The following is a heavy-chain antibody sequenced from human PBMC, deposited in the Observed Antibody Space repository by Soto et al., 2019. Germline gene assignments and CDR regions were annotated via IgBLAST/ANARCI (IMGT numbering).Heavy chain of an antibody. CDR1: GYSFTYYK. Sequence: ASVKVSCKTSGYSFTYYKLHWVRQAPGQGLEWMGWVDPNGGGSNSAQKFQGSVTMTWDTSITTAYLDLTRLTTNDTATYFCATWVDYGDFEGFDFWGQGTLVPSPQ. CDR2: VDPNGGGS. V-gene: IGHV1-2*04. CDR3: ATWVDYGDFEGFDF. J-gene: IGHJ4*02. D-gene: IGHD4-17*01.